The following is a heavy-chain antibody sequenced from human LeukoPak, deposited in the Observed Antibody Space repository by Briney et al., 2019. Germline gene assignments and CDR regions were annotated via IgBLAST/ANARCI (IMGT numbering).Heavy chain of an antibody. V-gene: IGHV1-69*13. CDR3: ARDSGPIAVAGRMFQH. J-gene: IGHJ1*01. CDR2: IIPIFGTA. Sequence: SVKVSCKASGGTFSSYAISWVRQAPGQGLEWMGGIIPIFGTANYAQKFQGRVTITADESTSTAYMELSSLRSEDTAVYYCARDSGPIAVAGRMFQHWGQGTLVTVSS. D-gene: IGHD6-19*01. CDR1: GGTFSSYA.